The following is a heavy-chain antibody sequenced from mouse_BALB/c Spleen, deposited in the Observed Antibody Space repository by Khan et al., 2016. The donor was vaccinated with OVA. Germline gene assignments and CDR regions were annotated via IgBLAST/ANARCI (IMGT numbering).Heavy chain of an antibody. V-gene: IGHV5-6*01. CDR2: ISSGGDYT. D-gene: IGHD4-1*01. J-gene: IGHJ3*01. Sequence: VQLKESGGDLVKPGGSLKLSCAASGFTFSSYSMSWVRQTPDKRLEWVASISSGGDYTYYPDSVKGRFTISRDNAKNNLYLQMSDLKSEDTAMYYCADHLTGSFAYGGQGTLVTVSA. CDR3: ADHLTGSFAY. CDR1: GFTFSSYS.